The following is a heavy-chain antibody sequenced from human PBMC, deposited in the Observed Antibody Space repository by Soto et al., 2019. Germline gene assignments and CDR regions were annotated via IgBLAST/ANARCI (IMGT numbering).Heavy chain of an antibody. CDR2: VNQDGTQK. CDR1: GFTFRRDW. J-gene: IGHJ4*02. Sequence: EEQLVESGGGLVQPGGSLRLSCAISGFTFRRDWMNWVRQAPGKGLEWVAHVNQDGTQKYYVDSVKGRFTIFRDNAKNSLFLLRDSLSVEDTALYYCSGGVGDAVWGQGTLVTVSS. CDR3: SGGVGDAV. D-gene: IGHD1-26*01. V-gene: IGHV3-7*04.